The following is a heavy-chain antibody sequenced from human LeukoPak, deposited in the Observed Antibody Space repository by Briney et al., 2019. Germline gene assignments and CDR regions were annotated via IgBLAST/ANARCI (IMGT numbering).Heavy chain of an antibody. D-gene: IGHD5-18*01. V-gene: IGHV3-23*01. CDR1: GFTFSSYA. CDR2: ISGSGGSS. J-gene: IGHJ6*02. CDR3: AKATAMVTPRGMDV. Sequence: GGSLRLSCAASGFTFSSYAMSWVRQAPGKGLEWVSAISGSGGSSYYADSVKGRFTISRDNSKSTLYLQMNSLRAEDTAVYYCAKATAMVTPRGMDVWGQGTTVTVSS.